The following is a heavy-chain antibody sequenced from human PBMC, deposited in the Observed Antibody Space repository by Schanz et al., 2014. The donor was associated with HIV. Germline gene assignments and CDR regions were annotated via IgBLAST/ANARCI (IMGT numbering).Heavy chain of an antibody. V-gene: IGHV3-30*18. Sequence: VHLVESGGGMVQPGGSLRLSCAGSGLTFSSYGMHWVRQAPGKGLEWVAVISYDGSNKYYADSVKGRFTISRDNSKNTLYLQMNSLRTEDTAVYYCAKDQGYDFWSGYYNYYNMDVWGQGTTVTVSS. CDR2: ISYDGSNK. D-gene: IGHD3-3*01. CDR3: AKDQGYDFWSGYYNYYNMDV. J-gene: IGHJ6*02. CDR1: GLTFSSYG.